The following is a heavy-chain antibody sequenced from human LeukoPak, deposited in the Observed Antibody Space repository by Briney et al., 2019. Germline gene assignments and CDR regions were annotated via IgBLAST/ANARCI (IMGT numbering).Heavy chain of an antibody. CDR2: IYYSGNT. CDR3: VRHPTVMTVAQRGFDI. CDR1: GGSITNHY. V-gene: IGHV4-59*08. Sequence: PSETLSLTCTVSGGSITNHYGSCIRQPPGKGLEWIGHIYYSGNTNYNPSLKSRVTVSVDTSKNQFSLSLSSVTAADTAVYYCVRHPTVMTVAQRGFDIWGQGTMVTVSS. J-gene: IGHJ3*02. D-gene: IGHD3-16*01.